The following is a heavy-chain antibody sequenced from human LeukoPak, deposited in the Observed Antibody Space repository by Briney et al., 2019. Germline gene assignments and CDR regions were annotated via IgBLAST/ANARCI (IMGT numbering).Heavy chain of an antibody. Sequence: QPGGSLRLSCAASGFTFNTFATSWVRQAPGKGLEWVSAISATGGAIYYVDSVKGRFTISRDDSQKTLYLQMNSLRVEDTAIYYCAKRAPLERGYTYGGVFDYWGQGSLVTVSS. CDR2: ISATGGAI. CDR3: AKRAPLERGYTYGGVFDY. J-gene: IGHJ4*02. CDR1: GFTFNTFA. D-gene: IGHD5-18*01. V-gene: IGHV3-23*01.